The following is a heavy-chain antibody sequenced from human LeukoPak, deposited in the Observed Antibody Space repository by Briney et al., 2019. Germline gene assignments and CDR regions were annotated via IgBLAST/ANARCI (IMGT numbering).Heavy chain of an antibody. V-gene: IGHV1-18*01. D-gene: IGHD1-26*01. CDR3: ARDRYSGSYYLSY. CDR1: GYTFTSYG. Sequence: ASVKVSGKASGYTFTSYGISWVRQAPGQGLEWMGWISAYSGNTNYAQKLQGRVTMTADTSTSTAYMELRSLRSDDTAVYYCARDRYSGSYYLSYWGQGTLVTVSS. CDR2: ISAYSGNT. J-gene: IGHJ4*02.